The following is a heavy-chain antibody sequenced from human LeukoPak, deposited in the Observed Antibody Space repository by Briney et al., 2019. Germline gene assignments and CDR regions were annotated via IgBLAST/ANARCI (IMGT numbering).Heavy chain of an antibody. V-gene: IGHV3-64D*09. D-gene: IGHD3-9*01. Sequence: PGGSLRLSCSASGFTFSSYAMHWVRQAPGKGLEYVSAISSNGGSTYYADSVKGRFTISRDNSKNTLYLQMSSLRAEDTAVYYCARVHYDILTGYSPHFDYWGQGTLVTVSS. CDR1: GFTFSSYA. CDR2: ISSNGGST. CDR3: ARVHYDILTGYSPHFDY. J-gene: IGHJ4*02.